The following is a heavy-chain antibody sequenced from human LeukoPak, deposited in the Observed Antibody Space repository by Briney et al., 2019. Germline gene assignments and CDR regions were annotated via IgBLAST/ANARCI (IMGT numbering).Heavy chain of an antibody. V-gene: IGHV1-46*01. CDR2: INPSGGST. CDR3: ARADPGDYYDSSGYYYGYFDY. CDR1: GYTFTSYY. J-gene: IGHJ4*01. Sequence: ASVKVSCKASGYTFTSYYMHWVRQAPGQGLEWMGIINPSGGSTSYAQKSQGRVTMTRDTSTSTVYMELSSLRSEDTAVYYCARADPGDYYDSSGYYYGYFDYWGQGTLVTVSS. D-gene: IGHD3-22*01.